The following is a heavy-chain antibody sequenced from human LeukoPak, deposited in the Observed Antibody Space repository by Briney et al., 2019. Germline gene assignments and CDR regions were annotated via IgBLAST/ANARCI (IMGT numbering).Heavy chain of an antibody. V-gene: IGHV3-7*01. CDR2: INEDGSEK. CDR1: GFTFSNAW. J-gene: IGHJ4*02. CDR3: ARKSGDPFDS. Sequence: GGSLRLSCAVSGFTFSNAWMSWVRQAPGKGLEWVANINEDGSEKYYVDSVEGRFTISRDNTRNSLYVQMNILRAEDTAVYYCARKSGDPFDSWGQGTLVTVSS. D-gene: IGHD4-17*01.